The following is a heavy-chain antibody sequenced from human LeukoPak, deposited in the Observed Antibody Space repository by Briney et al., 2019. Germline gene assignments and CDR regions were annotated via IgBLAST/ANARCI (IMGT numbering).Heavy chain of an antibody. CDR3: AGRGYCSSTSCPVSAFDI. D-gene: IGHD2-2*01. J-gene: IGHJ3*02. Sequence: SETLSLTCAVYGGSFNGYYWSWIRQPPGKGLEWIGEINHSGSTNYNPSLKSRVTISVDTSKNQFSLKLSSVTAADTAVYYCAGRGYCSSTSCPVSAFDIWGQGTMVTVSS. CDR2: INHSGST. CDR1: GGSFNGYY. V-gene: IGHV4-34*01.